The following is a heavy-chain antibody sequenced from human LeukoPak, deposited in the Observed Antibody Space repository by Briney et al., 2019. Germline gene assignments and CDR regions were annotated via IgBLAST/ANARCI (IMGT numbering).Heavy chain of an antibody. Sequence: PGGSLRLSCAASGFXVSSSYISWVRQAPGKGLEWVSIISSAGTTYYADSVKGGFTISRDNSKNTVYLQVNSLRDEDTAVYYCARDLEAANTYYFDYWGQGTMVTVSS. D-gene: IGHD6-13*01. CDR2: ISSAGTT. CDR1: GFXVSSSY. V-gene: IGHV3-66*01. CDR3: ARDLEAANTYYFDY. J-gene: IGHJ4*02.